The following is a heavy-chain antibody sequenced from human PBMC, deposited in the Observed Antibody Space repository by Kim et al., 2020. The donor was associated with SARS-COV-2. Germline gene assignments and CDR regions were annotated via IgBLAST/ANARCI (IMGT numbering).Heavy chain of an antibody. CDR3: ARGSGIAALEYGMDV. J-gene: IGHJ6*02. Sequence: DSVKGRFTISRDNAKNSLYLQMNSLRAEDTAVYYCARGSGIAALEYGMDVWGQGTTVTVSS. D-gene: IGHD6-13*01. V-gene: IGHV3-21*01.